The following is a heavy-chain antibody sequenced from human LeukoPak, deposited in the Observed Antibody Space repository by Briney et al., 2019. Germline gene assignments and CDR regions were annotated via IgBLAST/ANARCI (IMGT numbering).Heavy chain of an antibody. CDR3: AKDTGSGTDAFDI. CDR1: GFTFSSYG. CDR2: IRYDGSNK. J-gene: IGHJ3*02. Sequence: GGSLRLSCAASGFTFSSYGMHWVRQAPGKGLEWVAFIRYDGSNKYYADSVKGRFTISRDNSKNTLYLQMNSLRAEDTAVYYCAKDTGSGTDAFDIWSQGTMVTVSS. V-gene: IGHV3-30*02. D-gene: IGHD3-10*01.